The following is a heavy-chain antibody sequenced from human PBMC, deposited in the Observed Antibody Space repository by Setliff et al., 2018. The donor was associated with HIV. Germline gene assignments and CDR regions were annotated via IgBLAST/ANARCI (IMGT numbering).Heavy chain of an antibody. CDR2: IIPISDMT. CDR1: GGTFTNYI. V-gene: IGHV1-69*10. Sequence: ASVKVSCKASGGTFTNYIYSWVRQAPGQGLEWMGGIIPISDMTHYAQKSQGRVTMTRDTSTSTVYMDLSSLRADDTAVYYCVRGYRSAWNSWFDAWGQGTRVTVSS. D-gene: IGHD6-19*01. J-gene: IGHJ5*02. CDR3: VRGYRSAWNSWFDA.